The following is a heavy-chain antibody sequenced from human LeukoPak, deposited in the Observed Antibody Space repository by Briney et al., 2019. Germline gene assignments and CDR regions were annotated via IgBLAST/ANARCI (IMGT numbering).Heavy chain of an antibody. J-gene: IGHJ3*01. Sequence: ASVKVSCKASGYTFLHYGISWVRQAPGQGLEWMGWSSTFNGNRYYPPKLQDRVTMTTDTSTTTAYMELRSLTSDDTAVYYCARDIRYSGYDNRKAFDVWGQGTMVTVSS. CDR1: GYTFLHYG. CDR3: ARDIRYSGYDNRKAFDV. D-gene: IGHD5-12*01. V-gene: IGHV1-18*01. CDR2: SSTFNGNR.